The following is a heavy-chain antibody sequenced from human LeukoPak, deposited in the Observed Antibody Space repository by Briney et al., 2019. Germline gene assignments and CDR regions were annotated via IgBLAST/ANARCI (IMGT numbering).Heavy chain of an antibody. J-gene: IGHJ4*02. CDR1: GFTFSSYA. D-gene: IGHD3-3*01. CDR3: AKVHDFWSAPTPYYFDY. Sequence: PGGSLRLSCAASGFTFSSYAMSWVRQAPGKGLEWVSAISGSGGSTYYADSVKGRFTISRDNSKNTLYLQINSLRAEDTAVYYCAKVHDFWSAPTPYYFDYWGQGTLVTVSS. V-gene: IGHV3-23*01. CDR2: ISGSGGST.